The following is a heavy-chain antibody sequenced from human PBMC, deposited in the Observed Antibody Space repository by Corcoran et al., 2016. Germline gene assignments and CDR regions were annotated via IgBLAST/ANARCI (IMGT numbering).Heavy chain of an antibody. CDR3: ARGPTYDYDSSGYSPFDD. J-gene: IGHJ4*02. Sequence: QVQLQQWGAGLLKPSETLSLTCAVYGGSFSGYYWSWIRQPPGKGLEWIGEINHSGTTNYNPSLKSRVTISVYTSKNQFSLNLSSVTAADTGVYYCARGPTYDYDSSGYSPFDDWGQGILVTVS. D-gene: IGHD3-22*01. V-gene: IGHV4-34*01. CDR1: GGSFSGYY. CDR2: INHSGTT.